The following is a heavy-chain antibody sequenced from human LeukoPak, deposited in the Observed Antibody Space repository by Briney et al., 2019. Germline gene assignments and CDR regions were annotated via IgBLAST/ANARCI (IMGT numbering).Heavy chain of an antibody. CDR2: FDPEDGET. D-gene: IGHD1-26*01. V-gene: IGHV1-24*01. J-gene: IGHJ4*02. CDR1: GYTLTELS. Sequence: ASVKVSCKVSGYTLTELSVHWVRQAPGKGLEWMGGFDPEDGETIYAQKFQGRVTMTEDTSTDTAYMQLSSLRSEDTAVYYCAILYSGSYYFDYWGQGTLVTVSS. CDR3: AILYSGSYYFDY.